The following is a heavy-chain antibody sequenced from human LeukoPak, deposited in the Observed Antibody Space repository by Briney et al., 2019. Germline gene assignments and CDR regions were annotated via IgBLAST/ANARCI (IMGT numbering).Heavy chain of an antibody. CDR2: VNHSGST. CDR3: ARGGGYCSGGSCYDDY. Sequence: SETLSLTCAVYGGSFSGYYWSWIRQPPGTGLEWIGEVNHSGSTNYNPSLKSRVAISVDTSKNQFSLKLSSVTAADTAVYYCARGGGYCSGGSCYDDYWGQGTLVTVSS. D-gene: IGHD2-15*01. J-gene: IGHJ4*02. CDR1: GGSFSGYY. V-gene: IGHV4-34*01.